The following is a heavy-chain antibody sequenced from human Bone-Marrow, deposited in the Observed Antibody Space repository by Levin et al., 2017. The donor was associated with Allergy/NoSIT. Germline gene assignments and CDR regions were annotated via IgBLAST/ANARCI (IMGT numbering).Heavy chain of an antibody. D-gene: IGHD1-26*01. CDR3: ARRMAATTFDY. CDR2: IYYSGST. CDR1: GGSISSSSYY. J-gene: IGHJ4*02. Sequence: SQTLSLTCTVSGGSISSSSYYWGWIRQPPGKGLEWIGSIYYSGSTYYNPSLKSRVTISVDTSKNQFSLKLSSVPAADTAVYYCARRMAATTFDYWGQGTLVTVAS. V-gene: IGHV4-39*01.